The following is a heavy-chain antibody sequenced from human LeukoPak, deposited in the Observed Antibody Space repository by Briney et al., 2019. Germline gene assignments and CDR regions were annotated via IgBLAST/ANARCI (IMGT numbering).Heavy chain of an antibody. CDR3: ARGGSSSRYFDL. CDR1: GDSISSYS. CDR2: IYYSGSA. J-gene: IGHJ2*01. D-gene: IGHD6-13*01. V-gene: IGHV4-59*01. Sequence: SETLTLTCRVSGDSISSYSWSWIRQSPGKGLEWIGHIYYSGSANYMPSLKSRVTILVDTSKNQFSLKVTSVTAADTAVYYCARGGSSSRYFDLWGRGPLVTVSS.